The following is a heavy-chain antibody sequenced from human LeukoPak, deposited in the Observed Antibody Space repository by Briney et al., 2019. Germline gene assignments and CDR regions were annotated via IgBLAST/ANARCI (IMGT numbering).Heavy chain of an antibody. D-gene: IGHD6-19*01. CDR1: GGSIRSGDYY. CDR2: IFYSGST. CDR3: ARESSVAGIVDY. J-gene: IGHJ4*02. Sequence: SQTLSLTCTVSGGSIRSGDYYWSWIRQPPGKGLEWIGYIFYSGSTYYNPSLKSRLTISVDTSNNQFSLRLSSVTAADTAVYYCARESSVAGIVDYWGQGTLVTVSS. V-gene: IGHV4-30-4*01.